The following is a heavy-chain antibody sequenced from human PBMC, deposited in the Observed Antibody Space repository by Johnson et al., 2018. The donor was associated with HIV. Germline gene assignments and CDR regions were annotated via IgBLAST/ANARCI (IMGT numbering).Heavy chain of an antibody. J-gene: IGHJ3*02. CDR2: ISYDGSNK. D-gene: IGHD1-7*01. V-gene: IGHV3-30*18. CDR3: AKGYIPAGTARKWDRRDAFDI. CDR1: GFTVSSNY. Sequence: QVQLVESGGGLIQPGGSLRLSCAASGFTVSSNYMSWVRQAPGKGLEWVAVISYDGSNKYYADSVKGRFTISRDNSKNTLYLQMNSLRAEDTAVYYCAKGYIPAGTARKWDRRDAFDIWGQGTMVTVSS.